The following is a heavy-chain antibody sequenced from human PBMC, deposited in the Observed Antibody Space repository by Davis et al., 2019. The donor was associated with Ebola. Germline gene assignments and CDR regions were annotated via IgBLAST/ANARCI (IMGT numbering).Heavy chain of an antibody. Sequence: SETLSLTCTVSGGYISSYYWSWIRQPPGKGLEWIGYIYYSGSTNYNPSLKSRVTISVDTSKNNFSLRLSSVTAADTAVYYCARAPSRYDSGFYYYGMDVWGQGTTVTVSS. CDR1: GGYISSYY. CDR3: ARAPSRYDSGFYYYGMDV. J-gene: IGHJ6*02. V-gene: IGHV4-59*01. CDR2: IYYSGST. D-gene: IGHD5-12*01.